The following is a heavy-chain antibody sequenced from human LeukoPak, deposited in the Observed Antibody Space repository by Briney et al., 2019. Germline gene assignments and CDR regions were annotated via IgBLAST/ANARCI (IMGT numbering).Heavy chain of an antibody. D-gene: IGHD4-17*01. CDR3: AKGDYGDYVDPLDY. CDR2: ISYDGSNK. V-gene: IGHV3-30*18. CDR1: GFTFSNSW. J-gene: IGHJ4*02. Sequence: PGGSLRLSCAASGFTFSNSWMIWVRQAPGKGLEWVAVISYDGSNKYYADSVKGRFTISRDNSKNTLYLQMNSLRAEDTAVYYCAKGDYGDYVDPLDYWGQGTLVTVSS.